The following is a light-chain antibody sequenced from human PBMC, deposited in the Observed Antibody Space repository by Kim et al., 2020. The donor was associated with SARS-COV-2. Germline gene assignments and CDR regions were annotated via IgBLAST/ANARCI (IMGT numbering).Light chain of an antibody. V-gene: IGKV1-39*01. Sequence: ASVGDIGTITCRASQSISSYLNWYQQKPGKAPKLLIYAASSLQSGVPSRFSGSGSGTDFTLTISSLQPEDFATYYCQQSYSTPTTFGQGTKVDIK. J-gene: IGKJ1*01. CDR2: AAS. CDR1: QSISSY. CDR3: QQSYSTPTT.